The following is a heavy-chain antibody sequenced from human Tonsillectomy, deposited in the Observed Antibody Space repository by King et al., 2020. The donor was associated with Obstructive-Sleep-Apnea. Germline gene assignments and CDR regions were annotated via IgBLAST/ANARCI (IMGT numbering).Heavy chain of an antibody. Sequence: VQLVQSGAEVKKPGASVKVSCKASGYTFTGYYIHWVRQAPGQGLEWMGWINPNSGDTNYAQKFQGRVTMTRDTSISTAYMELSRLRSDDTAVYYCARDVASDEAWFDPWGQGALVTVSS. CDR1: GYTFTGYY. CDR2: INPNSGDT. V-gene: IGHV1-2*02. CDR3: ARDVASDEAWFDP. J-gene: IGHJ5*02. D-gene: IGHD2-21*01.